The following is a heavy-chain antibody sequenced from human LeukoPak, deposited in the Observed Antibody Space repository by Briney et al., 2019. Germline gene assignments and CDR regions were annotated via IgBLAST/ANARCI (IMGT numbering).Heavy chain of an antibody. CDR3: ARGGSGYHQALYYFDY. D-gene: IGHD3-22*01. CDR1: GFTFSSYS. V-gene: IGHV3-21*01. Sequence: GGSLRLSCAASGFTFSSYSMNWVRQAPGKGLEWVSSISSSSSYIYYADSVRGRFTISRDNAKNSLYLQMNSLRAEDTAVYYCARGGSGYHQALYYFDYWGQGTLVTVSS. J-gene: IGHJ4*02. CDR2: ISSSSSYI.